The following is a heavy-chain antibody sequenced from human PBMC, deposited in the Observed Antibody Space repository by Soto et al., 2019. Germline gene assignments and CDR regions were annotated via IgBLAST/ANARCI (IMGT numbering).Heavy chain of an antibody. Sequence: PGGSLRLSCAASGLPFSSYAMSWVRQAPGKGLECVLAISGSGGGTYYADSLKGRFTISRDNSMATLYLQINSLRAEDTALYYCAKGGRFSSSKPIDYWGQGTLVTVSS. V-gene: IGHV3-23*01. CDR3: AKGGRFSSSKPIDY. CDR1: GLPFSSYA. CDR2: ISGSGGGT. J-gene: IGHJ4*02. D-gene: IGHD2-15*01.